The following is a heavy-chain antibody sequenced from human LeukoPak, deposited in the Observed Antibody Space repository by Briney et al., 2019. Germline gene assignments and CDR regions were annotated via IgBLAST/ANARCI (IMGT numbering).Heavy chain of an antibody. Sequence: GRSLRLSCAASGFTFSSYAMHWVRQAPGKGLEWVAVISYDGSNKYYADSVKGRFTISRDNSKNTLYLQMNSLRAEDTAVYYCARSGGKKHYYYYMDVWGKGTTVTVSS. V-gene: IGHV3-30-3*01. D-gene: IGHD1-1*01. CDR3: ARSGGKKHYYYYMDV. J-gene: IGHJ6*03. CDR2: ISYDGSNK. CDR1: GFTFSSYA.